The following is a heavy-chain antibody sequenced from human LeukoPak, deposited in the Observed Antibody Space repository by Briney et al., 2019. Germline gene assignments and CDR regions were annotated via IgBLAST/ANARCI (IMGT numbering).Heavy chain of an antibody. V-gene: IGHV4-4*02. Sequence: SETLSLTCAVSGGSISSSNWWSWVRQPPGKGLEWIGEIYHSGSTNYNPSLKSRVTISVDKSKNQFSLKLSSVIAADTAVYYCARGHSSSSGTFDYWGQGTLVTVSS. CDR3: ARGHSSSSGTFDY. J-gene: IGHJ4*02. D-gene: IGHD6-6*01. CDR2: IYHSGST. CDR1: GGSISSSNW.